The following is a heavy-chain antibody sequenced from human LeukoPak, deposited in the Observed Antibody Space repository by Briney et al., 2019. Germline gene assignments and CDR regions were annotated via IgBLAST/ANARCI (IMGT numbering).Heavy chain of an antibody. J-gene: IGHJ6*02. CDR1: GFTFTNYA. V-gene: IGHV3-9*01. CDR3: AKDISNWNDDVYYYGMDV. Sequence: GGSLRLSCAGSGFTFTNYAMHWVRQAPGKGLEWVSGISWNSGSIGYADSVKGRFTISRDNAKNSLYLQMNSLRAEDTALYYCAKDISNWNDDVYYYGMDVWGQGTTVTVSS. D-gene: IGHD1-1*01. CDR2: ISWNSGSI.